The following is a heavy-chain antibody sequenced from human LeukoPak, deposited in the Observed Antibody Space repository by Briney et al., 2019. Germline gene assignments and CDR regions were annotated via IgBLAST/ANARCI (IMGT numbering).Heavy chain of an antibody. Sequence: PSETLSLTCTVSGGSISSYYWSWIRQPPGKGLEWIGYIYYSGSTNYNPSLKSRVTISVDTSKNQFSLKLSSVTAADTAVYYCARSAPLWDTAMAPFDYWGQGTLVTVSS. D-gene: IGHD5-18*01. CDR2: IYYSGST. V-gene: IGHV4-59*12. CDR1: GGSISSYY. CDR3: ARSAPLWDTAMAPFDY. J-gene: IGHJ4*02.